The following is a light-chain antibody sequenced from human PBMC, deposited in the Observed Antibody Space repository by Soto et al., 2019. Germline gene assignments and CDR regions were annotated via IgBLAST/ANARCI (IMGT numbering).Light chain of an antibody. CDR3: QQSYTTPRIT. Sequence: DIQMTPSPSSLSASIVDSVIITCRASQDIGTYLNWYQHKPGKAPKHLIYAASSLQTGVPSRFTGSGSGTEFTLTIDSLQPEDFATYYCQQSYTTPRITFGQGTRLEI. J-gene: IGKJ5*01. V-gene: IGKV1-39*01. CDR1: QDIGTY. CDR2: AAS.